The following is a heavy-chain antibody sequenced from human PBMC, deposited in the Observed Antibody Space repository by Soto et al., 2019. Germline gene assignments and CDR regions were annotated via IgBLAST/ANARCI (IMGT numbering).Heavy chain of an antibody. J-gene: IGHJ6*02. D-gene: IGHD2-2*01. V-gene: IGHV3-9*01. CDR3: AKDIDIVLVPAAARYYYYYGMDV. Sequence: PGGSLRLSCAASGFTFDDYAMHWVRQAPGKGLEWVSGISWNSGSIGYADSVKGRFTISRDNAKNSLYLQMNSLRAEDTALYYCAKDIDIVLVPAAARYYYYYGMDVWGQGTTVTVSS. CDR2: ISWNSGSI. CDR1: GFTFDDYA.